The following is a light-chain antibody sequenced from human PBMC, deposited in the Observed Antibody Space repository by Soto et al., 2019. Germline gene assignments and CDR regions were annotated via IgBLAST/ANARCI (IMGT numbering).Light chain of an antibody. V-gene: IGLV2-14*01. Sequence: QSALTQPASVSGSPGQSITIACTGTNRDVGSYNLVSWYQQRPGEAPKLIISEVRNRPSGISYRFTGSKSGNTASLTISGLKAGDEADYYCSSYKPTGTLVFGGGTKLPVL. CDR3: SSYKPTGTLV. J-gene: IGLJ3*02. CDR1: NRDVGSYNL. CDR2: EVR.